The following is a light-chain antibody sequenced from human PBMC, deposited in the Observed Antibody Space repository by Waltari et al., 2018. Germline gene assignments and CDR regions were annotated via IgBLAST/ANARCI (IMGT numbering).Light chain of an antibody. CDR1: SSDVGGYNS. V-gene: IGLV2-11*01. CDR3: CSYAGSYPYV. Sequence: QSALTQPRSVSGSPGQSVTISCTATSSDVGGYNSVSSYQQHPGKAPKLMIYDVSKRPSGVPDRFSGSKSGNTASLTISGLQAEDEADYYCCSYAGSYPYVFGTGTKVTVL. CDR2: DVS. J-gene: IGLJ1*01.